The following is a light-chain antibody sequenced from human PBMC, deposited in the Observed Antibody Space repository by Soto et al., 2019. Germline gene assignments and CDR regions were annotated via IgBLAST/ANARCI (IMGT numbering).Light chain of an antibody. CDR1: QSISSG. Sequence: DIQMTQSPFTLSASVGDRVTITCRASQSISSGLAWYQQKPGKAPKLLIYKTSSLESGVPSRFSGSGSGTDFTLNISSLQPDDAASYYCQQYDSYSCSFGQGTK. CDR3: QQYDSYSCS. J-gene: IGKJ2*04. V-gene: IGKV1-5*03. CDR2: KTS.